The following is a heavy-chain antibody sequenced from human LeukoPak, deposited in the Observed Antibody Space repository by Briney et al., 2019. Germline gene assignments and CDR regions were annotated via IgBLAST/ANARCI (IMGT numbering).Heavy chain of an antibody. V-gene: IGHV4-39*07. D-gene: IGHD5-12*01. Sequence: PSETLSLTCTVSGGSISSSSYYWGWIRQPPGKGLEWIGSIYYSGSTYYNPSLKSRVTISVDTSKNQFSLKLSSVTAADTAVYYCVLSGYESTGFDYWGQGTLVTVSS. CDR2: IYYSGST. CDR1: GGSISSSSYY. CDR3: VLSGYESTGFDY. J-gene: IGHJ4*02.